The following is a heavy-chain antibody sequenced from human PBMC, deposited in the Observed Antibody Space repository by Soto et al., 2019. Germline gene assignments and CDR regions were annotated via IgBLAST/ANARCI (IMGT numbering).Heavy chain of an antibody. D-gene: IGHD2-15*01. CDR3: VSPAATGDY. Sequence: QLQLQESGPGLVKPSETLSLTCTVSGGSISSSSYYWGWIRQPPGKGLEWIGSIYYSGSTYYNPSLKSRVTIPVDTSKTQFSLKLSSVPAADPAVYYCVSPAATGDYWGQGTRVTVSS. CDR2: IYYSGST. J-gene: IGHJ4*02. V-gene: IGHV4-39*01. CDR1: GGSISSSSYY.